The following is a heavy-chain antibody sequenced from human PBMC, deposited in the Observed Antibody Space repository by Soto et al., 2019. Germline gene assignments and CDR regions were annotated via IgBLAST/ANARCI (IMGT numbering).Heavy chain of an antibody. D-gene: IGHD1-26*01. CDR1: GFTFVNYA. CDR2: LTGSGENT. J-gene: IGHJ6*02. V-gene: IGHV3-23*01. Sequence: GGSLSLSCAASGFTFVNYAINWVRQAPGKAPKWVSGLTGSGENTYYADSVKGRFTISRDNSKNTLYVQLNSLRVEDTAIAYCAKVSLGATTITDCYYYGMDVWGQGSMVTV. CDR3: AKVSLGATTITDCYYYGMDV.